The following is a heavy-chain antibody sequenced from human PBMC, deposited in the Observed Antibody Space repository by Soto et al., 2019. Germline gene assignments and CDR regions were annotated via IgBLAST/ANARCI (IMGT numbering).Heavy chain of an antibody. Sequence: GGSLRLSCAASGFTFSSYSMNWVRQAPGKGLEWVSYYVDSVKGRFTISRDNAKNSLYLQLNALRAEDTAVYYCAIGHWLGKWGQGTLVTVSS. CDR1: GFTFSSYS. V-gene: IGHV3-48*04. D-gene: IGHD6-19*01. CDR3: AIGHWLGK. J-gene: IGHJ4*02.